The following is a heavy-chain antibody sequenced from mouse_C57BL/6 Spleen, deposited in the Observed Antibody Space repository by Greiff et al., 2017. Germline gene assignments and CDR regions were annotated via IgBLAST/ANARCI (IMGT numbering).Heavy chain of an antibody. V-gene: IGHV5-16*01. CDR3: SRVWYYGSSYAFDY. D-gene: IGHD1-1*01. CDR1: GFTFSDYY. Sequence: EVQLVEPEGGLVQPGSSMKLSCTASGFTFSDYYMAWVRQVPEKGLEWVANINYDGSSTYYLDSLKSRFIISRDNAKNILYLQMSSLKSEDTATYYCSRVWYYGSSYAFDYWGQGTTLTVSS. J-gene: IGHJ2*01. CDR2: INYDGSST.